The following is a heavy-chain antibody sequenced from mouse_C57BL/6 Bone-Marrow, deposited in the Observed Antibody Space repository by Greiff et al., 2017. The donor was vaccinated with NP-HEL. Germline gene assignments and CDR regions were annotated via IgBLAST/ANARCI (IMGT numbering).Heavy chain of an antibody. D-gene: IGHD2-4*01. CDR3: ARADDYDVGAMDY. CDR2: IDPSDSYT. V-gene: IGHV1-59*01. CDR1: GYTFTSYW. Sequence: QVQLQQPGAELVRPGTSVKLSCKASGYTFTSYWMHWVKQRPGQGLEWIGLIDPSDSYTNYNQKFKGKATLTVDTSSSTAYMQLSSLTSEDSAVYYCARADDYDVGAMDYWGQGTSVTVSS. J-gene: IGHJ4*01.